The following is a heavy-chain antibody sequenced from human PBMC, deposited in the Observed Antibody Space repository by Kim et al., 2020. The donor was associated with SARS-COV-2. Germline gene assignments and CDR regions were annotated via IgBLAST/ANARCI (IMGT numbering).Heavy chain of an antibody. CDR3: AGVFYYYGSESYLFDAFDI. D-gene: IGHD3-10*01. V-gene: IGHV3-11*04. J-gene: IGHJ3*02. Sequence: GRYTLSRDNAKNSLYLQMNSLRAEDTAVYYCAGVFYYYGSESYLFDAFDIWGQGTMVTVSS.